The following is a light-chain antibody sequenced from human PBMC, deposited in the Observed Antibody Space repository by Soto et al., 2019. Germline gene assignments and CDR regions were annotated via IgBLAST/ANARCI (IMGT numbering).Light chain of an antibody. CDR1: SSNIGTNS. CDR2: GNY. CDR3: ASWDDSLNGVV. Sequence: QLVLTQPPSASGTPGQRVSISCSGSSSNIGTNSVNWYQQLPGTAPKLLIYGNYERPSGVPDRFSGSRSGTSASLAISGLQSEDASDYYCASWDDSLNGVVFGGGTKVTVL. J-gene: IGLJ2*01. V-gene: IGLV1-44*01.